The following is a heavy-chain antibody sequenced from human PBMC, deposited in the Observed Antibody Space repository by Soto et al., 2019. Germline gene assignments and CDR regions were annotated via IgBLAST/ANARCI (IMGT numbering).Heavy chain of an antibody. CDR1: GFSFSSYS. CDR3: ARDRSSTMYAMDV. V-gene: IGHV3-48*02. Sequence: EVQLVESGGGLVQPGGSLRVSCAASGFSFSSYSMNWVRQAPGKGLEWVSYISSSSRTIYYEDSVKGRFTISRDNAKNSLYLQMNSLRDEDTAVYYCARDRSSTMYAMDVWGQGTTVTVSS. J-gene: IGHJ6*02. CDR2: ISSSSRTI. D-gene: IGHD2-2*01.